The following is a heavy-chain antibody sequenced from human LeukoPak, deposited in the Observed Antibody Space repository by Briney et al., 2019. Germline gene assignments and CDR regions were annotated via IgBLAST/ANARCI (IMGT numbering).Heavy chain of an antibody. D-gene: IGHD5-12*01. Sequence: SETLSLTCAVYGGSFSGYYWSWIRQPPGKGLEWIGEINHSGSTNYNPSLKSRVTISVDTSKNQFSLKLSSVTAADTAVYYCARLGGYSGYYYYYYMDVWGKGTTVTVSS. V-gene: IGHV4-34*01. CDR1: GGSFSGYY. CDR2: INHSGST. CDR3: ARLGGYSGYYYYYYMDV. J-gene: IGHJ6*03.